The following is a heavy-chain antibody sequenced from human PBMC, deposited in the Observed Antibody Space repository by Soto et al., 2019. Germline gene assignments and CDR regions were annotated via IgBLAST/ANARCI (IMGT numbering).Heavy chain of an antibody. CDR2: IYYSGST. J-gene: IGHJ3*02. CDR3: AIPHISCGGDCYDAFDI. Sequence: SETLSLTCTVSGGSISSSSYYWGWIRQPPGKGLEWIGSIYYSGSTYYNPSLKSRVTISVDTSKNQFSLKLSSVTAADTAVYYCAIPHISCGGDCYDAFDIWGQGTMVTVSS. V-gene: IGHV4-39*01. D-gene: IGHD2-21*02. CDR1: GGSISSSSYY.